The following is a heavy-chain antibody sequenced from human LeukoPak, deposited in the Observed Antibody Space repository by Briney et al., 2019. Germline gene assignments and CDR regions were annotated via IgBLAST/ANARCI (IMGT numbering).Heavy chain of an antibody. Sequence: SQTLSLTCAVSGGPISSGGYSWSWIRQPPGKGLEWIGYICHSGSTYYNPSLKSRVTISVDRSKNQFSLKLSSVTAADTAVYYCARVGGDYVSTNYYFDYWGQGTLVTVSS. CDR1: GGPISSGGYS. CDR2: ICHSGST. V-gene: IGHV4-30-2*01. J-gene: IGHJ4*02. D-gene: IGHD4-17*01. CDR3: ARVGGDYVSTNYYFDY.